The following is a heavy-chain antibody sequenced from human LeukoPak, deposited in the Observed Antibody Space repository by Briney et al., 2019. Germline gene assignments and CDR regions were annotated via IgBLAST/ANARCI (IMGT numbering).Heavy chain of an antibody. CDR2: INPNSGHT. Sequence: GSVSLSCEASGYNFSNYYIQWVRQAPGQGLESLGSINPNSGHTYYAEKLQGGFTFTRDTSTNTAYMEVNSLTSDDTAVYYCALGSLVASTTKLVSAGWGEGTIVTVSS. D-gene: IGHD3-9*01. V-gene: IGHV1-2*02. CDR3: ALGSLVASTTKLVSAG. CDR1: GYNFSNYY. J-gene: IGHJ3*01.